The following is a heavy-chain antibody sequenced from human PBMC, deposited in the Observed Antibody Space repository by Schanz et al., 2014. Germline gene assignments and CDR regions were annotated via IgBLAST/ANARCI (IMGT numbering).Heavy chain of an antibody. D-gene: IGHD3-3*01. CDR3: VRDSFFAFDY. CDR2: VSRSTPDI. V-gene: IGHV3-48*01. J-gene: IGHJ4*02. CDR1: GFIVRSNY. Sequence: EVQLVESGGGLVQPGGSLRLSCAVSGFIVRSNYMTWVRQAPGKGLEWVSYVSRSTPDIYYADSVKGRFTMSRDNAKNSVFLQMNSLRAEDTAVYYCVRDSFFAFDYWGQGTLVTDSS.